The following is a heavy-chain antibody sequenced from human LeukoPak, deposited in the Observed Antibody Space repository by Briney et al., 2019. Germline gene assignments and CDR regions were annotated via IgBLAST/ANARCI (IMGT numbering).Heavy chain of an antibody. D-gene: IGHD3-10*01. CDR1: GGSISSGGYY. CDR3: ARGVGYYGSGSYNGMDV. Sequence: PSQTLSLTCTVSGGSISSGGYYWSWIRQHPGKDLEWIGYIYYSGSSYYNPSLKSRVTISVDTSKNQFSLKLSSVTAADTAVSYCARGVGYYGSGSYNGMDVWGQGTTVTVSS. CDR2: IYYSGSS. V-gene: IGHV4-31*03. J-gene: IGHJ6*02.